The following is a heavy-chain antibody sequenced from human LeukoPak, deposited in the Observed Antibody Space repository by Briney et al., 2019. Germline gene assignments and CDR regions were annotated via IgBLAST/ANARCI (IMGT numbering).Heavy chain of an antibody. Sequence: ESGPTLVNPTETLTLTCTVSGFSLSNARMGVSWIRQPLGKALEWLAHIFSNDEKSYSTSLKSRLTISKDTSKSQVVLTMTNMDPVDTATYYCARTVTYYYDSSWFDPWGQGTLVTVSS. V-gene: IGHV2-26*01. CDR2: IFSNDEK. CDR1: GFSLSNARMG. J-gene: IGHJ5*02. CDR3: ARTVTYYYDSSWFDP. D-gene: IGHD3-22*01.